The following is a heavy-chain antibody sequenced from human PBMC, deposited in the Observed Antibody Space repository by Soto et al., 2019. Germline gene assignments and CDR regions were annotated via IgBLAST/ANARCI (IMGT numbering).Heavy chain of an antibody. D-gene: IGHD3-10*01. V-gene: IGHV4-34*01. CDR1: GGSFSGYY. CDR3: ARAPRGVTFYYYYYGMDV. CDR2: INHSGST. Sequence: SSETLSLTCAVYGGSFSGYYWSWIRQPPGKGLEWIGEINHSGSTNYNPSLKSRVTISVDTSKNQFSLKLSSVTAADTAVYYCARAPRGVTFYYYYYGMDVWGQGTTVTVSS. J-gene: IGHJ6*02.